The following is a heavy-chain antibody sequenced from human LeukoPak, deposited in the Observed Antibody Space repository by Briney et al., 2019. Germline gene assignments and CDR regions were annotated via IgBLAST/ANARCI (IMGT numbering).Heavy chain of an antibody. D-gene: IGHD3-22*01. V-gene: IGHV3-48*02. J-gene: IGHJ4*02. CDR1: GFTFSSYS. CDR3: ARDPAENYYDSSGTDY. CDR2: IGSSSSTI. Sequence: GGSLRLSCAASGFTFSSYSMNWVRQAPGKGLEWVSYIGSSSSTIYYADSVKGRFTISRDNAKNSLYLQMNSLRDEDTAVYYCARDPAENYYDSSGTDYWGQGTLVTVSS.